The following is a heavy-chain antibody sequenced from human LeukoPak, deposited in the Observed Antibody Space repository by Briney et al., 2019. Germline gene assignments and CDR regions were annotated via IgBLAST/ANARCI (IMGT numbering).Heavy chain of an antibody. J-gene: IGHJ5*02. CDR2: INHSGST. D-gene: IGHD6-19*01. V-gene: IGHV4-34*01. CDR3: ARHKRLKSMSSGWTKGSWFDP. CDR1: GGSFSGCY. Sequence: PSETLSLTCAVYGGSFSGCYWSWIRQPPGKGLEWIGEINHSGSTNYNPSLKSRVTISVDTSKNQFSLKLSSVTAADTAVYYCARHKRLKSMSSGWTKGSWFDPWGQGTLVTVSS.